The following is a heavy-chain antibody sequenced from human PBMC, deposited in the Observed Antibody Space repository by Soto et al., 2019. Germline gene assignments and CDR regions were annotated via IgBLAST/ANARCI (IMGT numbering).Heavy chain of an antibody. J-gene: IGHJ3*01. V-gene: IGHV4-4*02. CDR1: RFSVTNNKY. Sequence: QAQLQESGPGLVRPSGTLSLTCTVSRFSVTNNKYWNWVRQSPGKALEWIGGIYHSGATYYNPSLSGVASISRDKSKNPGSLNLTAVTAADTAVYYCARDSRYWTDGGCSIMRDAFDVWGQGTLVTVSS. CDR3: ARDSRYWTDGGCSIMRDAFDV. D-gene: IGHD2-15*01. CDR2: IYHSGAT.